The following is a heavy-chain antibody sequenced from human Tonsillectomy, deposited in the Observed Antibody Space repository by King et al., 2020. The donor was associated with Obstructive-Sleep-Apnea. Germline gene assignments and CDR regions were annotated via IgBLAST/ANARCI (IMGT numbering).Heavy chain of an antibody. CDR2: IKNSGMTT. J-gene: IGHJ2*01. D-gene: IGHD5-24*01. CDR3: ARAVMATIVDWHFDR. V-gene: IGHV3-11*01. CDR1: GFTFRDYN. Sequence: VQLVEAGGGLVKPGGSLRLSCAASGFTFRDYNMSWIRQAPGKGLEWVSYIKNSGMTTYYADSVKGRFSISRDNAKNSLYLQMNSLTVGDTAVYYCARAVMATIVDWHFDRWGRGTLVTVYS.